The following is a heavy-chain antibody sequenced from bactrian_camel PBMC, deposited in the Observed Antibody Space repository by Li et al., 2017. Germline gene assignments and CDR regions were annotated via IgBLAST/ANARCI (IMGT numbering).Heavy chain of an antibody. CDR2: IESDGST. J-gene: IGHJ4*01. CDR1: GDTIGRYC. CDR3: ATDKRLGGMWYEAFVFDT. V-gene: IGHV3S9*01. D-gene: IGHD6*01. Sequence: QLVESGGGSVQVGGSLTLSCVASGDTIGRYCVGWLRRIPDREREGVAGIESDGSTSYADSVKGRFTISQDSAKNTVYLQMNSLKPDDTATYYCATDKRLGGMWYEAFVFDTWGQGTQVTVS.